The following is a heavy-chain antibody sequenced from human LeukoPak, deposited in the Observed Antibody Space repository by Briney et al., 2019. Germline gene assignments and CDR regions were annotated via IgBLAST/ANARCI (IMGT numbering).Heavy chain of an antibody. CDR3: ARYSGTYRDY. D-gene: IGHD1-26*01. V-gene: IGHV3-21*01. Sequence: PGGSLRLSCAASGFTFSSYNMNWVRRAPGRGLEWVSSISSSSTYMFYADSVKGRFTISRDNAKNSLYLRMDSLRAEDTAVYYCARYSGTYRDYWGQGTLVTVSS. J-gene: IGHJ4*02. CDR2: ISSSSTYM. CDR1: GFTFSSYN.